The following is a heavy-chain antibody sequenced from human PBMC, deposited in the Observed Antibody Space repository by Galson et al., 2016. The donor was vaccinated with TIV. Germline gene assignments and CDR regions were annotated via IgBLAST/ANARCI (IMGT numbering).Heavy chain of an antibody. D-gene: IGHD3-16*01. CDR2: VSGSGGAT. V-gene: IGHV3-23*01. J-gene: IGHJ5*02. CDR3: AKDSQMLNASPLGLDA. CDR1: GFTFSSYG. Sequence: SLRLSCAASGFTFSSYGMTWVRQTPGKGLEWVSTVSGSGGATYYAESVKGRFTISRDNSKSLVYLQMNSLRPDDTAVYYCAKDSQMLNASPLGLDAWGQGALVTVSS.